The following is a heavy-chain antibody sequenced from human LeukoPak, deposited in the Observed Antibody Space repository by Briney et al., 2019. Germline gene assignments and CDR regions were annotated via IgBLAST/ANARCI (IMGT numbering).Heavy chain of an antibody. CDR1: GFTFSSYA. V-gene: IGHV3-30-3*01. CDR2: ISYDGSNK. CDR3: ARDPKIFTMMNAFDI. D-gene: IGHD3-22*01. J-gene: IGHJ3*02. Sequence: GGSLRLSCAASGFTFSSYAMHWVRQAPGKGLEWVAVISYDGSNKYYADSVKGRFTISRDNSKNTRYLQMNSLRAEDTAVYYCARDPKIFTMMNAFDIWGQGTMVTVSS.